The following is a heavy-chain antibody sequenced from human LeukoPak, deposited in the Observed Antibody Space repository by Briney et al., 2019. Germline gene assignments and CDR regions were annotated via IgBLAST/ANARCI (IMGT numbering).Heavy chain of an antibody. J-gene: IGHJ4*02. CDR2: IKEDGSEK. Sequence: GGSLRLSCAAPGFTFISHRMSWVRQAPGKGLERVANIKEDGSEKYYVDSVKGRFTISRDNAKNSLYLQMNSLRAEDTAVYYCARGGLVPNIFPYYFDSWGQGTLVTVSS. V-gene: IGHV3-7*03. CDR3: ARGGLVPNIFPYYFDS. D-gene: IGHD6-19*01. CDR1: GFTFISHR.